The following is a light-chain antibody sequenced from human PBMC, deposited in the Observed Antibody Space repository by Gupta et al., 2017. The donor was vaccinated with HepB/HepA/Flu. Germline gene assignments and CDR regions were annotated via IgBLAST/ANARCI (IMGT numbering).Light chain of an antibody. CDR3: QTWGTGMV. V-gene: IGLV4-69*01. J-gene: IGLJ3*02. CDR1: SGRSSYA. Sequence: HPVLTQSPPASASLGASVNLTSTLSSGRSSYAIAWHQQQPDKGPRFLMKLNSDGSHTKGDGIPDRFSGSSSGAERYLTISSLQSEDEADYYCQTWGTGMVFGGGTKLTVL. CDR2: LNSDGSH.